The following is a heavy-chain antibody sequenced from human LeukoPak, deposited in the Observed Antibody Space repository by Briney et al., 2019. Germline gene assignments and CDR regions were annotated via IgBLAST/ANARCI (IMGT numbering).Heavy chain of an antibody. CDR2: ISTRENI. V-gene: IGHV4-4*07. J-gene: IGHJ4*02. CDR3: ARDNGASGWSHQSFDY. CDR1: GGSIRNDY. D-gene: IGHD6-19*01. Sequence: KPSETLSLTCTVSGGSIRNDYWSWLRQPAGEGLEWLGRISTRENINHNPSLKSRVSMSLDTSKNQFSLDLSSVTAADTAVYFCARDNGASGWSHQSFDYWGQGILVTVSS.